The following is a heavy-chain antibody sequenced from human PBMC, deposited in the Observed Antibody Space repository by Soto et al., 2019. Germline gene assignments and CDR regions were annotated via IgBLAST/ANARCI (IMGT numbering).Heavy chain of an antibody. D-gene: IGHD3-9*01. J-gene: IGHJ6*02. CDR1: GFTFSSYG. CDR3: ARDRSILRYFDWLPSGMDV. Sequence: GGSLRLSCAASGFTFSSYGMHWVRQAPGKGLEWVAVIWYDGSNKYYADSVKGRFTISKDNSKNTLYLQMNSLRAEDTAVYYCARDRSILRYFDWLPSGMDVWGQGTTVTVSS. CDR2: IWYDGSNK. V-gene: IGHV3-33*01.